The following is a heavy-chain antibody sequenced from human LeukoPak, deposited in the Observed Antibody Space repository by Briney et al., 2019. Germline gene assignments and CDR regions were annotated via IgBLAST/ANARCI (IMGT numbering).Heavy chain of an antibody. D-gene: IGHD3-3*01. V-gene: IGHV4-34*01. J-gene: IGHJ6*02. CDR2: INHSGST. CDR3: ARRVYTIFGVVIRYCYYGMDV. CDR1: GGSFSGYY. Sequence: SETLSLTCAVYGGSFSGYYWSWIRQPPGKGLEWIGEINHSGSTNYNPSLKSRVTISVDTSKNQFSLKLSSVTAADTAVYYCARRVYTIFGVVIRYCYYGMDVWGQGTTVTVSS.